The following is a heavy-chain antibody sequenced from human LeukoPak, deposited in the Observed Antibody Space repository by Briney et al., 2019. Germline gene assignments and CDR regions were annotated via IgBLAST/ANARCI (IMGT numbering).Heavy chain of an antibody. CDR3: VKADYYDTSNYYYRYFQY. D-gene: IGHD3-22*01. Sequence: GGSLRLSCSASGFTFSSYTMHWVRQAPGKGLEYVSAISSNGGSTYYADPVTGRFTISRDNSKNTLYLQMSSLRAEDTAVYYCVKADYYDTSNYYYRYFQYWRQGTLVSVPS. CDR2: ISSNGGST. J-gene: IGHJ1*01. V-gene: IGHV3-64D*09. CDR1: GFTFSSYT.